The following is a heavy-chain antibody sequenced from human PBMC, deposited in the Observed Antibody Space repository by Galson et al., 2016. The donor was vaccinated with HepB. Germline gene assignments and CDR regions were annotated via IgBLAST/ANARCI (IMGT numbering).Heavy chain of an antibody. V-gene: IGHV3-30-3*02. J-gene: IGHJ4*02. CDR3: ASGYYYDSSGYYSDV. D-gene: IGHD3-22*01. Sequence: SLRLSCAVSAFTFNNYAMHWVRQAPGKGLEWVAFIPYDGSNKYYSDSVKGRFAISRDNSRNTLSLQMNSLRAEDTAVYYCASGYYYDSSGYYSDVWGQGTLGTVSS. CDR2: IPYDGSNK. CDR1: AFTFNNYA.